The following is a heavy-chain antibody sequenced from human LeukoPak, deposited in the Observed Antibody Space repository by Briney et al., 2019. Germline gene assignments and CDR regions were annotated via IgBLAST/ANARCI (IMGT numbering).Heavy chain of an antibody. V-gene: IGHV3-7*01. CDR3: ARDFTY. CDR2: INQDGGQK. CDR1: GFTFSDYW. J-gene: IGHJ4*02. Sequence: PGGSLRLSCAASGFTFSDYWINWVRRAPGKGLEWVANINQDGGQKDYVDSVRGRFTISRDNAKSSVYLQMNGLRAEDTAIYYCARDFTYWGQGALVTVSS.